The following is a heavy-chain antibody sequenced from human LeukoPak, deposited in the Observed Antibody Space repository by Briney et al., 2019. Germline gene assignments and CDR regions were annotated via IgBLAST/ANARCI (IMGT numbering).Heavy chain of an antibody. CDR2: IKLDGGEN. V-gene: IGHV3-7*01. D-gene: IGHD3-3*01. CDR1: GFTFSTYW. CDR3: ARTEKGGSISYFYGMDV. J-gene: IGHJ6*02. Sequence: GGSLRLSCAASGFTFSTYWMNWVRQAPGKGLEWVASIKLDGGENYYVDSVKGRFTISRDNAKNSLSLQMNSLRAEDTAVYYCARTEKGGSISYFYGMDVWGHGTTVTVSS.